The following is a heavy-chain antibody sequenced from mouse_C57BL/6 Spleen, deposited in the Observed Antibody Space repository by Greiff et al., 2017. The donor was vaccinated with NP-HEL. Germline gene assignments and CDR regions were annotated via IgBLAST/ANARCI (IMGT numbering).Heavy chain of an antibody. CDR1: GYTFTSYW. J-gene: IGHJ2*01. V-gene: IGHV1-55*01. CDR2: IYPGSGST. CDR3: ARWYYGYDPYYCDY. Sequence: LQQPGASVKMSCKASGYTFTSYWITWVKQRPGQGLEWIGDIYPGSGSTNYNEKFKSKATLTVDTSSSTAYMQLSSLTSEDSAVYYCARWYYGYDPYYCDYWGQGTTLTVSS. D-gene: IGHD2-2*01.